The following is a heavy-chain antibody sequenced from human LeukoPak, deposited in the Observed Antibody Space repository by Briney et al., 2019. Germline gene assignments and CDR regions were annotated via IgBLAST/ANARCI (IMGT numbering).Heavy chain of an antibody. D-gene: IGHD6-19*01. V-gene: IGHV3-9*01. J-gene: IGHJ4*02. CDR2: ISWNSGSI. CDR3: AYSSGWGYYFDY. Sequence: GGSLRLSCAASGFTFDDYAMHWVRQAPGKGLERVSGISWNSGSIGYADSVKGRFTISRDNAKNSLYLQMNSLRAEDTALYYCAYSSGWGYYFDYWGQGTLVTVSS. CDR1: GFTFDDYA.